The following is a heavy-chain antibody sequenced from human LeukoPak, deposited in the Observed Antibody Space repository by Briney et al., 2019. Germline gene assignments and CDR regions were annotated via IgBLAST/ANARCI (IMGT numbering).Heavy chain of an antibody. D-gene: IGHD2-2*01. CDR3: ARDRSLGYCSSTSCYEGPPSDYYYGMDV. CDR2: IISSSSYI. Sequence: AGSPRLSCAASGFTFSSYSMNWFRQAPAKGLEWVSSIISSSSYIYYADSVKGRFTISRDNAKNSLYLQMNSLRAEDTAVYYCARDRSLGYCSSTSCYEGPPSDYYYGMDVWGKGTTVTVSS. V-gene: IGHV3-21*01. CDR1: GFTFSSYS. J-gene: IGHJ6*04.